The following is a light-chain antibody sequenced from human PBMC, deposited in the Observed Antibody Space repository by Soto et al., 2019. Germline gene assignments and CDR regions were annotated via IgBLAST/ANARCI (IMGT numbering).Light chain of an antibody. CDR1: QSVSSY. J-gene: IGKJ2*01. Sequence: EIGWTRSPATLSLSPGERATLSCRASQSVSSYLAWYQQKPGQAPRLLIYDASNRATGIPARFSGSGSGTDFTLTISSLEPEDFAVYYCQQRSNWPLSFGQGTKVDIK. CDR2: DAS. V-gene: IGKV3-11*01. CDR3: QQRSNWPLS.